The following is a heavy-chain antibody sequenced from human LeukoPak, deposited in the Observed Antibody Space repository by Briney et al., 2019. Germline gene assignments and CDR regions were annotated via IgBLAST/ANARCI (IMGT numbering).Heavy chain of an antibody. J-gene: IGHJ3*02. D-gene: IGHD3-10*01. V-gene: IGHV3-21*01. CDR3: ARDGDYYGSGSPRRRAFDI. CDR1: GFPFNIYS. CDR2: ISSSSSYI. Sequence: GGSLRLSCAASGFPFNIYSMNWIRQAPGKGLEWVSSISSSSSYIQYADSVKGRFTISRDNAKNSLYLQMNSLRAEDTAVYYCARDGDYYGSGSPRRRAFDIWGQGTMVTVSS.